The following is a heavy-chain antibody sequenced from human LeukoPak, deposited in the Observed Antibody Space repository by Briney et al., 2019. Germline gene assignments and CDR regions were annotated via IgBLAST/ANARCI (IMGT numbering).Heavy chain of an antibody. CDR2: IQSGGTT. CDR1: GFTVSSDY. V-gene: IGHV3-53*01. CDR3: AREPWGAKGAAWGMDV. Sequence: GGSLRLSCAASGFTVSSDYMNWVRQAPGKGLEWVSVIQSGGTTYYADSVEGRFTISRGISKNTLYLQMDSLRAEDTAVYYCAREPWGAKGAAWGMDVWGQGTTVTVSS. D-gene: IGHD1-26*01. J-gene: IGHJ6*02.